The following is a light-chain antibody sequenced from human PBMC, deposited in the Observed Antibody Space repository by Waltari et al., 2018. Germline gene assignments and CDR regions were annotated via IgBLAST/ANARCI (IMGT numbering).Light chain of an antibody. J-gene: IGLJ3*02. V-gene: IGLV1-44*01. CDR2: RSD. CDR3: AAWDDSLNGRWV. Sequence: SVLTQPPSASGTPGQGVTISCSGGASNIGNNVVNRYQQVPGKAPKLLSYRSDRRPAGVPDRFSGSKSGTSASLAISGLQSEDEADYYCAAWDDSLNGRWVFGGGTKVTVL. CDR1: ASNIGNNV.